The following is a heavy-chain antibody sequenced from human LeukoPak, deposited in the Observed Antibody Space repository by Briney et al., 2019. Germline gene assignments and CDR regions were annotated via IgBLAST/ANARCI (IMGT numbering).Heavy chain of an antibody. CDR2: ISAYNGNT. CDR1: GYTFTSYG. V-gene: IGHV1-18*01. Sequence: ASVKVSCKASGYTFTSYGISWVRQAPGQGLEWMGWISAYNGNTNYAQKLQGRVTMTTDTSTSTAYMELRSLRSDDTAVYYCARDPPITMVRGVIKYYYYMDVWGKGTTVTISS. D-gene: IGHD3-10*01. J-gene: IGHJ6*03. CDR3: ARDPPITMVRGVIKYYYYMDV.